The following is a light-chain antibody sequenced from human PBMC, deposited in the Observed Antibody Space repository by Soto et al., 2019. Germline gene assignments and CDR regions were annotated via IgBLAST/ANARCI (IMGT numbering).Light chain of an antibody. J-gene: IGKJ3*01. Sequence: EIVLTQSPGTLSLSPGERATLSCRASQSVSSSYLAWYQQKPGQAPRLLIYDASSTATGIPDRFSGSGSGTDFTLTISRLEPEDFAVYYCQQYGKSPFTFGPGTKVDIK. V-gene: IGKV3-20*01. CDR1: QSVSSSY. CDR3: QQYGKSPFT. CDR2: DAS.